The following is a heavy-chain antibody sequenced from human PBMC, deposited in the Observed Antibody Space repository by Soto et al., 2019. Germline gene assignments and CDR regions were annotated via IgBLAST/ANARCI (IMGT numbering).Heavy chain of an antibody. D-gene: IGHD5-12*01. CDR2: MYYSGST. CDR1: GASLTTHY. CDR3: AKHQDGYNFFDY. Sequence: SETLSLTCTVSGASLTTHYWSWIRQPPGKGLEWIGYMYYSGSTIYNPSLKSRLTISVDTSKNQFSLKLRSVTAADTAVYHCAKHQDGYNFFDYWGQGALVTSPQ. J-gene: IGHJ4*02. V-gene: IGHV4-59*08.